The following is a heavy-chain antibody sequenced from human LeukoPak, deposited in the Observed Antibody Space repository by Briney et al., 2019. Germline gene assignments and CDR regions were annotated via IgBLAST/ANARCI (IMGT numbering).Heavy chain of an antibody. CDR2: ISAYNGNT. CDR1: GYTFTSYG. Sequence: ASVKVSCKASGYTFTSYGISWVRQAPGQGLEWMAWISAYNGNTNYAQKLQGRVTMTTDTSTSTAYMELRSLRSDDTAVYYCARAALCGGSCYSIDYGMDVWGQGTTVTVSS. V-gene: IGHV1-18*01. J-gene: IGHJ6*02. D-gene: IGHD2-15*01. CDR3: ARAALCGGSCYSIDYGMDV.